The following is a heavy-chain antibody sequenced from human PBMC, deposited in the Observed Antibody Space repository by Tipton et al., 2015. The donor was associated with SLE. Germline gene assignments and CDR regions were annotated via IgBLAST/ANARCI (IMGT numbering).Heavy chain of an antibody. D-gene: IGHD2-2*01. J-gene: IGHJ4*02. CDR3: ARGIDPTSSRISDY. CDR2: TNEDGTIT. V-gene: IGHV3-74*01. Sequence: SLRLSCAASGFTFRSHWMHWIRQAPGKGLVWVSRTNEDGTITSYEDSVKGRFTISRDNAKNILYLQMNSLRVEDTALYYCARGIDPTSSRISDYWGQGTLLSVSS. CDR1: GFTFRSHW.